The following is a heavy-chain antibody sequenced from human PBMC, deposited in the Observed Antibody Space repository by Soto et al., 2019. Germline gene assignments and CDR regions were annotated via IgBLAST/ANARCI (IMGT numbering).Heavy chain of an antibody. CDR3: ARQSTGNSVEFDY. CDR1: GGSFSGYY. J-gene: IGHJ4*02. Sequence: SETLSLTCAVYGGSFSGYYWSWIRQPPGKGLEWIGEINHRGSTNYNPSLKSRVSIPIDTSKNQFSLKLTSVTAADTSVYYCARQSTGNSVEFDYGGQGTLVTVSS. D-gene: IGHD3-10*01. CDR2: INHRGST. V-gene: IGHV4-34*01.